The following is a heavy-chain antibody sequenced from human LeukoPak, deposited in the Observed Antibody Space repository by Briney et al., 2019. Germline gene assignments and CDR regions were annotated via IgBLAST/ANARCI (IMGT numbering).Heavy chain of an antibody. CDR2: IYYSGST. D-gene: IGHD3-3*01. CDR3: ARDSRTTIFGAVSWWFDP. CDR1: GGSISSYY. V-gene: IGHV4-59*01. J-gene: IGHJ5*02. Sequence: SETLSLTCTVSGGSISSYYWSWIRQPPGKGLEWIGYIYYSGSTNYNPSLKSRVTISVDTSKNQFSLKLSSVTAADTAVYYCARDSRTTIFGAVSWWFDPWGQGTLVTVSS.